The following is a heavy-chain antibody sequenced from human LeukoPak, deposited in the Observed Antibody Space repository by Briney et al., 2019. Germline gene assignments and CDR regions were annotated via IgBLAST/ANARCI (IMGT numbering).Heavy chain of an antibody. CDR3: ATRITAAGFDY. J-gene: IGHJ4*02. D-gene: IGHD6-13*01. CDR1: GFTFSSYA. V-gene: IGHV3-23*01. CDR2: VSGSGSVT. Sequence: GGSLRLSCAASGFTFSSYAMTWVRQAPGKGLEWVSAVSGSGSVTYYTDSVKGRFTISRDNSKNTLHLQMNSLRAEDTAVYYCATRITAAGFDYWGQGTLVTVSS.